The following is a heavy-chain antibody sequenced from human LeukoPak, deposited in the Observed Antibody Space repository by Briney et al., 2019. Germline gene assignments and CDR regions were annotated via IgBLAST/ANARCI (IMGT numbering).Heavy chain of an antibody. Sequence: GESLKISCKASGYRFTSSWIGWVRQMPGKGLEWMGIIYPGDSDTKYSPSFQGQVTFSVGKSLNIAFLQWSSLKASDSATYYCARQVADIIVVPAAMAFDSWGQGTLLTVSS. CDR3: ARQVADIIVVPAAMAFDS. CDR1: GYRFTSSW. D-gene: IGHD2-2*01. CDR2: IYPGDSDT. J-gene: IGHJ4*02. V-gene: IGHV5-51*01.